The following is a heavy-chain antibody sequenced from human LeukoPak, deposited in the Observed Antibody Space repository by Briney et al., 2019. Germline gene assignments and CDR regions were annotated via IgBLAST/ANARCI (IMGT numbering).Heavy chain of an antibody. CDR1: GFTFRSYA. Sequence: GGSLRLSCVASGFTFRSYAMSWVRQAPGKGLEWVSSISGSGGSTYYADSVKGRFTISRDNAKNSLYLQMNSLRAEDTAVYYCARGIVWGGFDIWGQGTMVTVSS. D-gene: IGHD3-16*01. CDR2: ISGSGGST. V-gene: IGHV3-21*01. J-gene: IGHJ3*02. CDR3: ARGIVWGGFDI.